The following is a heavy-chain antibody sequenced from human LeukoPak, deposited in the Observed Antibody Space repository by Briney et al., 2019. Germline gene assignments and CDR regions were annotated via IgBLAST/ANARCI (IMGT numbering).Heavy chain of an antibody. D-gene: IGHD6-19*01. V-gene: IGHV1-18*01. Sequence: ASVKVSCKASGYTFTSYGISWVRQAPGQGLEWMGWISAYNGNTNYAQKLQGRVTMTTDTSTSTAYMELRSLRSDDTAVYYCARESSGWYQDPFDPWGQGTLVTVSS. J-gene: IGHJ5*02. CDR3: ARESSGWYQDPFDP. CDR1: GYTFTSYG. CDR2: ISAYNGNT.